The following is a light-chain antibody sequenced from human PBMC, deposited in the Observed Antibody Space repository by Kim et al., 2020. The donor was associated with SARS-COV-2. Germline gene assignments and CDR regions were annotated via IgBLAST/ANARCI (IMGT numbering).Light chain of an antibody. CDR3: QQYGSSPRT. V-gene: IGKV3-20*01. J-gene: IGKJ1*01. Sequence: PGSTATHSCRASQSVSSNNLAWYQQKPGQAPRLLIYGTSSRATDIPDRFSGSGSGTDFTLTISRLEPEDFAVYYCQQYGSSPRTFGQGTKVDIK. CDR2: GTS. CDR1: QSVSSNN.